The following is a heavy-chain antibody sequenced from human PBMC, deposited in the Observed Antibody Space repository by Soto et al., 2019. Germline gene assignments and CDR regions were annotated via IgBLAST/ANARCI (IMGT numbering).Heavy chain of an antibody. Sequence: SKTLSLTCTVSGGSISSYYWGWIRQPPGKGLEWIGSIYYSGSTYYNPSLKSRVTISVDTSKNQFSLKLSSVTAADTAVYYCARLNYDFWSGYLYYYYMDVWGKGTTVTVSS. V-gene: IGHV4-39*01. J-gene: IGHJ6*03. CDR3: ARLNYDFWSGYLYYYYMDV. CDR2: IYYSGST. CDR1: GGSISSYY. D-gene: IGHD3-3*01.